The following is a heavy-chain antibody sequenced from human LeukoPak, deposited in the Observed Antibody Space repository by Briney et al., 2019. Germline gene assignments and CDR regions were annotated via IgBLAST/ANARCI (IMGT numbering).Heavy chain of an antibody. CDR1: GGSISSYY. D-gene: IGHD2-21*01. CDR3: ARAGLPNSHRNAFDI. CDR2: IYYSGST. J-gene: IGHJ3*02. V-gene: IGHV4-59*12. Sequence: SETLSLTCTVSGGSISSYYWSWIRQPPGKGLEWIGYIYYSGSTYYNPSLKSRVTISVDTSKNQFSLKLSSVTAADTAVYYCARAGLPNSHRNAFDIWGQGTMVTVSS.